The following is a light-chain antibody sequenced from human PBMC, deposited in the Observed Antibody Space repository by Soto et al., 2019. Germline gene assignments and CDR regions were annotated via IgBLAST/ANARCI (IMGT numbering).Light chain of an antibody. Sequence: QSALTQPASVSGSPGQSITISCTGTSSDDGSYNRVSWYQQYPGKAPKLMIYEDDERPSGVSNRTSGSKSGNTASLTISGLQAEDEADYYCYSYAGRSTSVFGGGTKLTVL. CDR3: YSYAGRSTSV. J-gene: IGLJ2*01. CDR1: SSDDGSYNR. CDR2: EDD. V-gene: IGLV2-23*01.